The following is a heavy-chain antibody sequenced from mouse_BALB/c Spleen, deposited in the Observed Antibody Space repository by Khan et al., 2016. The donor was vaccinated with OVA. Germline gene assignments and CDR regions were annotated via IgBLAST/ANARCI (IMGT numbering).Heavy chain of an antibody. CDR1: GFSLSRYN. J-gene: IGHJ4*01. D-gene: IGHD2-14*01. CDR2: IWGGGGT. V-gene: IGHV2-6-4*01. Sequence: QVQLKESGPGLVAPSQSLSITCTVSGFSLSRYNIHWVCQPPGKGLEWLGMIWGGGGTDYNSTLKSRLSISKDNTKSQVFLKMNSLQTDDSAMYDSARAYYRYDGYYAMDYWGQGTTVTVSS. CDR3: ARAYYRYDGYYAMDY.